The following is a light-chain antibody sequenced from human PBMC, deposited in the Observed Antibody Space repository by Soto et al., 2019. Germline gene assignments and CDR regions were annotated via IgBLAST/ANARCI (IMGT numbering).Light chain of an antibody. Sequence: QSVLTQPASVSGSPGQSITISCTGTSSDVGTYNYVSWYQHRPGKAPKLMIYDVSYRPSGVSNRFSGSKSANPASLTISGLQAEDEADYYCTSYTTSNTPVFGGGTKLTVL. CDR3: TSYTTSNTPV. CDR2: DVS. J-gene: IGLJ3*02. CDR1: SSDVGTYNY. V-gene: IGLV2-14*01.